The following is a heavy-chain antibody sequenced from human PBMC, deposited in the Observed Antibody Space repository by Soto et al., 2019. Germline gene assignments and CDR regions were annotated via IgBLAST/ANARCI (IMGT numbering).Heavy chain of an antibody. V-gene: IGHV3-33*01. Sequence: QVQLVESGGGVVQPGRSLRLSCAASGFTFSSYAMHWVRQAPGKGLEWVAVIWYDGSIKNYADSVKGRFTITRDKSKHTLSRQMNSLRAEDTAAYYCARTLDYGYGDLTEDYWGQGTLVTVSS. D-gene: IGHD4-17*01. CDR1: GFTFSSYA. CDR3: ARTLDYGYGDLTEDY. CDR2: IWYDGSIK. J-gene: IGHJ4*02.